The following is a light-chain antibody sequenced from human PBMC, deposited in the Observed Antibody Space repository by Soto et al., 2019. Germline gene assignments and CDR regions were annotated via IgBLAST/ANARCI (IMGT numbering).Light chain of an antibody. CDR2: DDD. J-gene: IGLJ2*01. Sequence: QSALTQPASVSGSPGQSITISCTGTSSDVGGNYVSWYVSWYQQHPGKVPKLIIYDDDDRPSGVSNRFSGSKSGSTASLTISGLQAEDEADYSCSSYANSRTVIVGGGTKLTVL. CDR3: SSYANSRTVI. V-gene: IGLV2-14*03. CDR1: SSDVGGNYVSWY.